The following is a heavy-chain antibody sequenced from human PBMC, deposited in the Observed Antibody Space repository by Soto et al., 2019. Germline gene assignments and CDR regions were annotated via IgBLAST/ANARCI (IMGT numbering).Heavy chain of an antibody. CDR1: GFTFSSYW. CDR3: ARDGWFGEVDY. D-gene: IGHD3-10*01. J-gene: IGHJ4*02. CDR2: IKQDGSEK. V-gene: IGHV3-7*01. Sequence: GGSLRLSCADSGFTFSSYWMSWVRQAPGKGLEWVANIKQDGSEKYYVDSVKGRFTISRDNAKNSLYLQMNSLRAEDTAVYYCARDGWFGEVDYWGQGTLVTVSS.